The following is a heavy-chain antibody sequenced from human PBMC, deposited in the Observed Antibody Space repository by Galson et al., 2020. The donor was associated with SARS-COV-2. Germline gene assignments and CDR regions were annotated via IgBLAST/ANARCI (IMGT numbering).Heavy chain of an antibody. J-gene: IGHJ4*02. Sequence: ETSETLSLTCTVSGGSISSDTYYWDWIRQPPGKGLEWIGTIFYGGSTFYNPSLKSRVTISVDTSKNQFSLKLNSVTAADTAMYYCARTEWEVLSPIDYWGQGILVTVSS. CDR2: IFYGGST. D-gene: IGHD1-26*01. CDR1: GGSISSDTYY. CDR3: ARTEWEVLSPIDY. V-gene: IGHV4-39*01.